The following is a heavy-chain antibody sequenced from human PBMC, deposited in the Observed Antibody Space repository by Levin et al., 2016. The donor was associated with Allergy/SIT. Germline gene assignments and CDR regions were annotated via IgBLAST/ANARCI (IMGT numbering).Heavy chain of an antibody. V-gene: IGHV4-59*13. CDR3: VRCYSTHYYYYVDV. D-gene: IGHD4-11*01. CDR2: IYFSTT. J-gene: IGHJ6*03. Sequence: PGKGLEWIGYIYFSTTNYNPSLESRATMSVDTSKNQISLKLTSVTAADTAVYYCVRCYSTHYYYYVDVWGEGTAVTVSS.